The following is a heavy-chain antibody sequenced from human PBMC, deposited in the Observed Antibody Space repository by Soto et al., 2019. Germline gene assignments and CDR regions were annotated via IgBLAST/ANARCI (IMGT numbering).Heavy chain of an antibody. V-gene: IGHV3-48*01. J-gene: IGHJ6*02. D-gene: IGHD3-22*01. CDR1: GFTFSSYS. CDR3: AKDSGTTMIVVVTPYGMDV. CDR2: ISSSSSTI. Sequence: GGSLRLSCAASGFTFSSYSMNWVRQAPGRGLEWVSYISSSSSTIYYADSVKGRFTISRDNSKNTLYLQMNSLRAEDAAVYYCAKDSGTTMIVVVTPYGMDVWGQGTTVTVSS.